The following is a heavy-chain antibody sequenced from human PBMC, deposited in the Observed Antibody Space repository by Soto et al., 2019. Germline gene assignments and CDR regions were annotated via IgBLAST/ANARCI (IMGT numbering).Heavy chain of an antibody. D-gene: IGHD6-13*01. J-gene: IGHJ3*02. V-gene: IGHV4-31*03. CDR3: ARGIAAPRAFDI. CDR1: GGSISSGGYY. Sequence: QVQLQESGPGLVKPSQTLSLTCTVSGGSISSGGYYWSWIRQHPGKGLEWIGYIYYSGSTYYNPSLKSRVTIPVETSKNQFSLKLSNVTAADTSVYYGARGIAAPRAFDIWGQGTMVTVSS. CDR2: IYYSGST.